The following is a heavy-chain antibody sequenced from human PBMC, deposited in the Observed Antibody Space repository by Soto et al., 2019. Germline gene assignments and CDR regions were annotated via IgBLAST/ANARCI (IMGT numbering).Heavy chain of an antibody. CDR1: GFTFSNAW. V-gene: IGHV3-15*01. CDR3: TTDPAAGVMSPGYHIDY. Sequence: GGSLRLSCAASGFTFSNAWMSWVRQAPGKGLEWVGRIKSKTDGGTTDYAAPVKGRFTISRDDSKNTLYLQMNSLKTEDTAVYYCTTDPAAGVMSPGYHIDYWGQGTLVTVSS. D-gene: IGHD5-12*01. CDR2: IKSKTDGGTT. J-gene: IGHJ4*02.